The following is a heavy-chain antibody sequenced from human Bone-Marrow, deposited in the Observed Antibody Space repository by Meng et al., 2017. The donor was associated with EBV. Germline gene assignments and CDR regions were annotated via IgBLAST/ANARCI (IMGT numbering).Heavy chain of an antibody. CDR1: GGTFSIDA. CDR3: ASESRRGFTPDY. V-gene: IGHV1-69*01. D-gene: IGHD3-10*01. J-gene: IGHJ4*02. Sequence: QGTVVQAVAEVKKPGSSMRVSCKTSGGTFSIDAVSWVRQAPGQGLEWMGGFIPVSGAPHYARKFQDRVTITADESTSTHYMDLNNLKSEDTAMYYCASESRRGFTPDYWGQGTLVTVSS. CDR2: FIPVSGAP.